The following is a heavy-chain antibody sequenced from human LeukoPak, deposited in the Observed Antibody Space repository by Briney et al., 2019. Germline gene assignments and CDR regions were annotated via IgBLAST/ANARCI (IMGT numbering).Heavy chain of an antibody. CDR3: ARQGHDDYSGGFEFDY. D-gene: IGHD3-16*01. J-gene: IGHJ4*02. CDR2: IFPGDSDT. CDR1: GYRFTSYW. Sequence: GESLKISCKGSGYRFTSYWIGWVRQMPGKGLEWMGIIFPGDSDTRYSPSFEGQVTISVDKSITTAYLHWSSLKASDTAMYYCARQGHDDYSGGFEFDYWGQGTLVTVSS. V-gene: IGHV5-51*01.